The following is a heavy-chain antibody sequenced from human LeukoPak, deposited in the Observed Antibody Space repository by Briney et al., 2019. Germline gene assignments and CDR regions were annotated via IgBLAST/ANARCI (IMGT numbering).Heavy chain of an antibody. CDR2: ISSSSSYT. D-gene: IGHD3-22*01. Sequence: PGGSLRLSCAASGFTFSDYYMSWIRQAPGKGLEWVSYISSSSSYTNYADSVKGRFTISRDNAKNSLYLQMNSLRAEDTAVYYCARDEYYYDSSGDSQDAFDIWGQGTMVTVSS. CDR1: GFTFSDYY. J-gene: IGHJ3*02. V-gene: IGHV3-11*06. CDR3: ARDEYYYDSSGDSQDAFDI.